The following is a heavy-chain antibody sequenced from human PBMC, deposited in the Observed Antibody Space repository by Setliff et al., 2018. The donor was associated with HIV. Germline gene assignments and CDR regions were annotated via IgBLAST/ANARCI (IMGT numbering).Heavy chain of an antibody. Sequence: SETLSLTCLVFSYSITNGNYWAWIRQSPGKGLEWIGSIYSTGHTYYNPSHKSQLTMSVDTAKNRFSLKLISVTAADTAVYYCARDRALRFSKSPSFNYFDVWGQGALVTVSS. CDR1: SYSITNGNY. CDR3: ARDRALRFSKSPSFNYFDV. V-gene: IGHV4-38-2*02. J-gene: IGHJ4*02. CDR2: IYSTGHT. D-gene: IGHD3-10*01.